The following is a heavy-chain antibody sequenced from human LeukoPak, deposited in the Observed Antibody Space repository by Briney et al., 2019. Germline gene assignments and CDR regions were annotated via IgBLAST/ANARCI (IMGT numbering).Heavy chain of an antibody. Sequence: PGGSLRLSCAASGFTFSSYAMSWVRQAPGKGLEWVSAISGSGGSTYYADSVKGRFTISRDNSKNTLYLQMNSLRSDDTAVYYCARDDYGDYDPLGYWGQGTLVTVSS. CDR2: ISGSGGST. V-gene: IGHV3-23*01. D-gene: IGHD4-17*01. J-gene: IGHJ4*02. CDR3: ARDDYGDYDPLGY. CDR1: GFTFSSYA.